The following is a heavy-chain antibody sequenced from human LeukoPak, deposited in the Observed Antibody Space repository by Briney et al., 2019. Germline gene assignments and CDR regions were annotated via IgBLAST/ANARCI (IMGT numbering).Heavy chain of an antibody. J-gene: IGHJ5*02. CDR1: GYTFTSYG. Sequence: ASVKVSCKASGYTFTSYGISWVRQAPGQGLEWMGWISAYNGNTNYAQKLQGRVTMTTDTSTSTAYMELRSLRSDDKAVYYCARDVLWFGSNWFDPWGQGTLVTVSS. V-gene: IGHV1-18*01. CDR2: ISAYNGNT. D-gene: IGHD3-10*01. CDR3: ARDVLWFGSNWFDP.